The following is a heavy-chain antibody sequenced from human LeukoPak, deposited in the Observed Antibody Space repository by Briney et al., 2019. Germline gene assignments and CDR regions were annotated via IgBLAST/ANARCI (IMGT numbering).Heavy chain of an antibody. V-gene: IGHV4-39*01. CDR1: GFTFSSYW. J-gene: IGHJ5*02. CDR2: IYYSGST. CDR3: ADYGTS. D-gene: IGHD3-16*01. Sequence: GSLRLSCAASGFTFSSYWMHWIRQPPGKGLEWIGSIYYSGSTYYNPSLKSRVTISADTSKNQFSLKLSSVTAADTAVYYCADYGTSWGQGTLVTVSS.